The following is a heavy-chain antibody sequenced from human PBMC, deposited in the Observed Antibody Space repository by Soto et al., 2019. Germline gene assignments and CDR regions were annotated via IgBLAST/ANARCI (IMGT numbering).Heavy chain of an antibody. D-gene: IGHD3-16*01. J-gene: IGHJ4*02. CDR2: ISTFNGNT. V-gene: IGHV1-18*01. CDR3: ARGIYADY. Sequence: QVQLVQSGAEVKKPGASVKVSCRPSGYTFNSYGISWARQAPGQGLEWVGWISTFNGNTDYAQKVKGRVTMTTDTPTSTVYMEVRTLRSDDTAVYYCARGIYADYWGQGTLVTVSS. CDR1: GYTFNSYG.